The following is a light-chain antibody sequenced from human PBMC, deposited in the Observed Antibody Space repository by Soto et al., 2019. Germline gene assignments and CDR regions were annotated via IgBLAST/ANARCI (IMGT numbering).Light chain of an antibody. CDR1: QSISTW. CDR3: QQYKTYPLT. V-gene: IGKV1-5*03. J-gene: IGKJ4*01. CDR2: KAS. Sequence: DIQMTQSPSTLSASVGDRVTITCRASQSISTWLAWYQQKLGKAPKLLIYKASSLEGGVPSRFSGSGSGTEFNITISSLQPDDFATYYCQQYKTYPLTFGGGTKVDIK.